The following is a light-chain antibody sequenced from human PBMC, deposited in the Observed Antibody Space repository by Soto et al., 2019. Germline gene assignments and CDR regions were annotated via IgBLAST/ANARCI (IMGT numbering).Light chain of an antibody. CDR2: EAN. Sequence: QSALTQPPSASGSPGQSVTISCTGTSSDVGGYNYVSWYQQHPGKAPKLMIYEANKRPSGVPDRFSGSKSGNTASLTVSGLQAEDEADYYCSSYAGSNNFKVFGGGTQLTVL. J-gene: IGLJ2*01. CDR1: SSDVGGYNY. V-gene: IGLV2-8*01. CDR3: SSYAGSNNFKV.